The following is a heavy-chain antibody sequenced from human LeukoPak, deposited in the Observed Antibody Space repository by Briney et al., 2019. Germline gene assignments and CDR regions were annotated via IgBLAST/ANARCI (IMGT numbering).Heavy chain of an antibody. D-gene: IGHD5-24*01. CDR2: ISASVGST. V-gene: IGHV1-46*01. Sequence: GASVKVSCKAFGYTFTSNYMHWVRQAPGQRPEWMGEISASVGSTNYAQKFQGRVTLTRDMSTSTDYLELSSLRSEDTAVYYCARDNSVRDEAWWFNPWGQGTLVTVSS. J-gene: IGHJ5*02. CDR1: GYTFTSNY. CDR3: ARDNSVRDEAWWFNP.